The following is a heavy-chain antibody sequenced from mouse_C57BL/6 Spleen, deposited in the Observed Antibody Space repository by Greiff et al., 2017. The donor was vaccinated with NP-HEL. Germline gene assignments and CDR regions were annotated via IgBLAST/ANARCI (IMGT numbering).Heavy chain of an antibody. CDR1: GYTFTDYN. J-gene: IGHJ3*01. Sequence: VQLKQSGPELVKPGASVKIPCKASGYTFTDYNMDWVKQSHGKSLEWIGDINPNNGGTIYNQKFKGKAKLTVDKSSSTAYMELRSLTSEDTAVYYCARLDYYGTPAWFAYWGQGTLVTVSA. CDR2: INPNNGGT. D-gene: IGHD1-1*01. CDR3: ARLDYYGTPAWFAY. V-gene: IGHV1-18*01.